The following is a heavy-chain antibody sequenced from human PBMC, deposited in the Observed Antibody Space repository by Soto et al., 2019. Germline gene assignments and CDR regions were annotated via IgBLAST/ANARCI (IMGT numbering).Heavy chain of an antibody. CDR1: GGSISSGGYY. D-gene: IGHD2-15*01. J-gene: IGHJ6*03. CDR2: IYYSGST. CDR3: AREVYRVAATAVYYYYMDV. Sequence: SETLSLTCTVSGGSISSGGYYWSWIRQHPGKGLEWIGYIYYSGSTYYNPSLKSRVTISVDTSKNQFSLKLSSVTAADTAVYYCAREVYRVAATAVYYYYMDVWGKGTTVTVSS. V-gene: IGHV4-31*03.